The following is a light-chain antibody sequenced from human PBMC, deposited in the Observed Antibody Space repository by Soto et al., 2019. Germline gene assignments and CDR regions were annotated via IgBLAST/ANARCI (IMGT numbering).Light chain of an antibody. V-gene: IGLV2-14*01. CDR2: EVS. CDR1: XSDVGGYNY. J-gene: IGLJ1*01. CDR3: TSYTSISLYV. Sequence: QSVLTQPASVSGSPGQSITISCTGTXSDVGGYNYVSWYQQHPGKAPKLMIYEVSNRPSGVSNRFSGSKSGNTASLTISGLQAVDEADYYCTSYTSISLYVFGTGTKFTVL.